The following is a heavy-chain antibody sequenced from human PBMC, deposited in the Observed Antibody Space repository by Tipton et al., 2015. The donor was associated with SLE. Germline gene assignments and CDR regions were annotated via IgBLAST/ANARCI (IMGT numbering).Heavy chain of an antibody. CDR1: GLSLSDYY. Sequence: SLRLSCTASGLSLSDYYMTWIRQAPGKGLDWVSVLYSGGSTYYADSVKGRFTISRDSTKNTLYLQMNSLRVEDTAVYYCARVSVAGTFSGDFQVWGQGTLVTVAS. CDR3: ARVSVAGTFSGDFQV. CDR2: LYSGGST. V-gene: IGHV3-66*02. D-gene: IGHD6-19*01. J-gene: IGHJ1*01.